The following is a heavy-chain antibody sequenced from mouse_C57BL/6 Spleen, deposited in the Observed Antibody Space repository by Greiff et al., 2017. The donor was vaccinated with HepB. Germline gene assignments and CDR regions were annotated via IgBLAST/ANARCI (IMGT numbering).Heavy chain of an antibody. CDR2: IYPGDGDT. Sequence: VKLQESGPELVKPGASVKISCKASGYAFSSSWMNWVKQRPGKGLEWIGRIYPGDGDTNYNGKFKGKATLTADKSSSTAYMQLSSLTSEDSAVYFCARSGYYSYYFDYWGQGTTLTVSS. J-gene: IGHJ2*01. D-gene: IGHD2-3*01. CDR1: GYAFSSSW. CDR3: ARSGYYSYYFDY. V-gene: IGHV1-82*01.